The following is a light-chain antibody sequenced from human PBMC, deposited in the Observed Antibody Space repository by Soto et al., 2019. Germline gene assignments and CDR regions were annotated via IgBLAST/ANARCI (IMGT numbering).Light chain of an antibody. CDR2: SNN. CDR3: AAWDDSLNGPV. J-gene: IGLJ1*01. V-gene: IGLV1-44*01. CDR1: SSNIGSNT. Sequence: QSVLTQPRSASGTPGQRITISCSGSSSNIGSNTVNWYRQLPGTAPKLLIYSNNQRPSGVPDRFSGSKSGTSASLAISGLQSEDEADYYCAAWDDSLNGPVFGTGTKLTVL.